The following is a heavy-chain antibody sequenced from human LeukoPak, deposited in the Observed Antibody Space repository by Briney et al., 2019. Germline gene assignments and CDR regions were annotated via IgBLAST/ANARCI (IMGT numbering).Heavy chain of an antibody. J-gene: IGHJ4*02. CDR2: IKQDGSEK. Sequence: PGGSLRLSCAASGFTFSSHWMHWVRQAPGKGLEWVANIKQDGSEKYYVDSVKGRFTISRDNAKNSLYLQMNSLRAEDTAVYYCATLVATTQFDYWGQGTLVTVSS. D-gene: IGHD5-12*01. V-gene: IGHV3-7*01. CDR1: GFTFSSHW. CDR3: ATLVATTQFDY.